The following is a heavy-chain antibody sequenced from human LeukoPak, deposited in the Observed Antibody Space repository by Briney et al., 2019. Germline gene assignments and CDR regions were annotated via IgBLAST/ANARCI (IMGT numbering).Heavy chain of an antibody. V-gene: IGHV4-30-4*01. Sequence: PSQTLSLTCTVSGGSISSGDSYWSWVRQPPGKGLEWIGYIRYTGTTYYNPSLKSRLSMSVDTSKNQFSLGLSSVTAADTAVYYCARYGGNSRDFDFWSQGTLVTVSS. J-gene: IGHJ4*02. CDR3: ARYGGNSRDFDF. CDR1: GGSISSGDSY. CDR2: IRYTGTT. D-gene: IGHD4-23*01.